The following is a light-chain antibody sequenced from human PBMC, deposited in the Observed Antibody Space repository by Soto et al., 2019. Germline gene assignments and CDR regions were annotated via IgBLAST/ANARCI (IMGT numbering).Light chain of an antibody. Sequence: QSVVTQPPSASGTPGQRVTISCSGRSSNIGSNAVNWYQQFPGMAPKVLIYNNNERPSVVPDRFSGSKSGTSASLAISGLQFEDEADYYCATWDDGLNGWVFGGGTEVTVL. V-gene: IGLV1-44*01. CDR1: SSNIGSNA. CDR2: NNN. J-gene: IGLJ3*02. CDR3: ATWDDGLNGWV.